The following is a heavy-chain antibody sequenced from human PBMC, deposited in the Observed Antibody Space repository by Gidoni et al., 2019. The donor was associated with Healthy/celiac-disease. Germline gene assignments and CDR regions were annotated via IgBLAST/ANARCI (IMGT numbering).Heavy chain of an antibody. CDR3: ARLLEQWLVSFAFDI. J-gene: IGHJ3*02. D-gene: IGHD6-19*01. CDR2: IKQDGSEK. CDR1: GFTFSSYW. Sequence: EVQLVESGGGLVQPGGSLRLSCAASGFTFSSYWMSWVRQAPGKGLEWVANIKQDGSEKYYVDSVKGRFTISRDNAKNSLYLQMNSLRAEDTAVYYCARLLEQWLVSFAFDIWGQGTMVTVSS. V-gene: IGHV3-7*01.